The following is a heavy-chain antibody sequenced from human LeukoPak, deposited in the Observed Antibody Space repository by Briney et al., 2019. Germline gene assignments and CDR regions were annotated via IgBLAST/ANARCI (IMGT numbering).Heavy chain of an antibody. J-gene: IGHJ5*02. CDR3: ATDLPNPYYYDSSGHRSGNWFDP. CDR1: GYTLTELS. D-gene: IGHD3-22*01. CDR2: FDPEDGET. Sequence: ASVKVSCKVSGYTLTELSTHWVRQAPGKGLEWMGGFDPEDGETIYAQKFQGRVTMTEDTSTDTAYMELSSLRSEDTAVYYCATDLPNPYYYDSSGHRSGNWFDPWGQGTLVTVSS. V-gene: IGHV1-24*01.